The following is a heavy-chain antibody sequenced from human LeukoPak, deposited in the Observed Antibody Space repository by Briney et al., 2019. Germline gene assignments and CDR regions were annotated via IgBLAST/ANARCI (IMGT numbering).Heavy chain of an antibody. D-gene: IGHD5-18*01. J-gene: IGHJ4*02. CDR3: ASGFGVDTAIVTNYFDY. Sequence: ASVKVSCKASGYTFTKYYMHWVRQAPGQGLEWMGVTNPSGGGTSSAQKFQGRVTMTRDTSTSTVYMELSSLRSEDTAVYYCASGFGVDTAIVTNYFDYWGQGTLVTVSS. CDR1: GYTFTKYY. CDR2: TNPSGGGT. V-gene: IGHV1-46*01.